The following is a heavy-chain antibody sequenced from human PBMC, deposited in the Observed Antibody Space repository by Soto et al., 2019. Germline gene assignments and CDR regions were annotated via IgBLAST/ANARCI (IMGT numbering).Heavy chain of an antibody. CDR1: GFTFSSYG. V-gene: IGHV3-30*03. Sequence: QVQLVESGGGVVKPGRSLRLSCAASGFTFSSYGMHWVRQAPGKGLEWVAVISYDGSNKYYADSVKGRFTISRDNSKNTLYLQMNSLRAEDTAVYYCAMGGYYYGMDVWGQGTTVTVSS. CDR2: ISYDGSNK. J-gene: IGHJ6*02. D-gene: IGHD1-26*01. CDR3: AMGGYYYGMDV.